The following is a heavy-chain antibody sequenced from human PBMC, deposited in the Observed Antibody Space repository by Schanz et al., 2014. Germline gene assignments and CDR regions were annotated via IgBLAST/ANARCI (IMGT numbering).Heavy chain of an antibody. Sequence: QVQLVESGGGVVQPGGSLRLSCAASGFTFNSYAFHWARQAPGKGLEWVALISYDGNTKYYADSVKGRVTISRDNSKNTVNLQMNSLIAEDTAVYYCAKEKEEVAADGSFFDYWGQGTLVTVSS. CDR1: GFTFNSYA. CDR2: ISYDGNTK. J-gene: IGHJ4*02. D-gene: IGHD6-13*01. V-gene: IGHV3-30-3*01. CDR3: AKEKEEVAADGSFFDY.